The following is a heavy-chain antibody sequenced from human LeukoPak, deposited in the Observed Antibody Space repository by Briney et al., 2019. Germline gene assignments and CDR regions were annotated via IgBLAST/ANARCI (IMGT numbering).Heavy chain of an antibody. Sequence: SETLSLTCTVSGGSISSSSYYWGWIRQPPGKGLEWIGSIYYSGSTYYNPSLKSRVTISVDTSKNQFSLKLGSVTAADTAVYYCASTTSTAKLYFDYWGQGTLVTVSS. V-gene: IGHV4-39*07. CDR2: IYYSGST. D-gene: IGHD2-2*01. J-gene: IGHJ4*02. CDR1: GGSISSSSYY. CDR3: ASTTSTAKLYFDY.